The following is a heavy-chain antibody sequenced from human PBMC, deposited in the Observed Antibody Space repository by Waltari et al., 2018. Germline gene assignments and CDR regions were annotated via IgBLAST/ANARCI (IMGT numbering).Heavy chain of an antibody. CDR1: GFTFDDYA. J-gene: IGHJ4*02. CDR3: AKGGGYYYDSSGYGDY. CDR2: ISWNSGSI. D-gene: IGHD3-22*01. Sequence: YMGLSCAASGFTFDDYAMHWVRQAPGKGLEWVSGISWNSGSIGYADSVKGRFTISRDNAKNSLYLQMNSLRAEDTALYYCAKGGGYYYDSSGYGDYWGQGTLVTVSS. V-gene: IGHV3-9*01.